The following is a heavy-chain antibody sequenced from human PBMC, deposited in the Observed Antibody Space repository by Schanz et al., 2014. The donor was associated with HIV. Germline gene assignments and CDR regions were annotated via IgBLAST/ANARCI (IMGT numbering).Heavy chain of an antibody. CDR3: ARGGYYDSSVAFDI. Sequence: QVQLQESGPGLVKPSQTLSLTCTVSGGSISSGGYYWSWIRQHPGKGLEWIGYIYYSGSTYYNPSLKSRVTISVDTSKNQFSLKLRSVTAAVTAVYYCARGGYYDSSVAFDIWGQGTMVTVSS. CDR2: IYYSGST. CDR1: GGSISSGGYY. J-gene: IGHJ3*02. D-gene: IGHD3-22*01. V-gene: IGHV4-31*03.